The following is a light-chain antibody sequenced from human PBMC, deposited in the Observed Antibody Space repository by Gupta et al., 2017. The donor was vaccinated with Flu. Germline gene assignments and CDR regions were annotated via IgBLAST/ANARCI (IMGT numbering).Light chain of an antibody. Sequence: QSAPTQPRSVSGSPGQSVTISCTGTSNDVGGYDRASWYKQRPGKAPKLILYDVTERPSGVPDRFSGSKSGNTASLTISGLQADDEADYYCSSHAGRVTWVFGTGTTVTVL. CDR3: SSHAGRVTWV. V-gene: IGLV2-11*01. CDR2: DVT. J-gene: IGLJ1*01. CDR1: SNDVGGYDR.